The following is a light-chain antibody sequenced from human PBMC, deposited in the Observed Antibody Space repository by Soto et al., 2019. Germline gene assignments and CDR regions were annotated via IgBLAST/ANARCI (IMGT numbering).Light chain of an antibody. CDR2: EGS. CDR3: CSYAGSSTYV. Sequence: QSALTQPASVSGSPGQSITISCTGTSSDVGSYNLVSWYQQHPGKAPKLIIYEGSKRPSGVSNRFSGSKSGNMASLTIFGLQAEDEADYYCCSYAGSSTYVFGTGTKSPS. V-gene: IGLV2-23*01. CDR1: SSDVGSYNL. J-gene: IGLJ1*01.